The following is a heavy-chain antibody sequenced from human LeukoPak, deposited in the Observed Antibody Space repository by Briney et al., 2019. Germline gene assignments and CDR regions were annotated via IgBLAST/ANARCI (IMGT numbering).Heavy chain of an antibody. CDR2: ISSSGSTI. V-gene: IGHV3-48*03. CDR1: GFTFSSYE. Sequence: GGSLRLSCAASGFTFSSYEMNWVRQAPGKGLEWVSYISSSGSTIYYADSVKGRFTISRDNSKNTLYLQMNSLRAEDTAVYYCAKDRERFGELLDYWGQGTLVTVSS. CDR3: AKDRERFGELLDY. D-gene: IGHD3-10*01. J-gene: IGHJ4*02.